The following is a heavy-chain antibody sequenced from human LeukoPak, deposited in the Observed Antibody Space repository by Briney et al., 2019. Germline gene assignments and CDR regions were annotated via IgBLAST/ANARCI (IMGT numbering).Heavy chain of an antibody. D-gene: IGHD3-22*01. CDR2: ISDDGNNA. J-gene: IGHJ3*02. V-gene: IGHV3-30*14. Sequence: PGGSLRLSCAASGFTFSSYTMHWVRQAPGKGLEWVAAISDDGNNAYYSDSAKGRLTISRDNSNNTLYLQMNSLRAEDTAVYYCARDRPYDSSGPDAFDIWGQGTMVTVSS. CDR1: GFTFSSYT. CDR3: ARDRPYDSSGPDAFDI.